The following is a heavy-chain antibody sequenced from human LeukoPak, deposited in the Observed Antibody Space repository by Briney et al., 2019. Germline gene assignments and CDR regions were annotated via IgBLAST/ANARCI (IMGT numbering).Heavy chain of an antibody. CDR1: GGSISSYY. CDR2: IYTSGST. Sequence: SETLSLTCTVSGGSISSYYWSWIRQPAGKGLEWSGRIYTSGSTNYNPSLKSRVTVSVDTSKNQFSLKLSSVTAADTAVYYCARDGYYDFWSGYNYYYYYMDVWGKGTTVTVSS. D-gene: IGHD3-3*01. CDR3: ARDGYYDFWSGYNYYYYYMDV. V-gene: IGHV4-4*07. J-gene: IGHJ6*03.